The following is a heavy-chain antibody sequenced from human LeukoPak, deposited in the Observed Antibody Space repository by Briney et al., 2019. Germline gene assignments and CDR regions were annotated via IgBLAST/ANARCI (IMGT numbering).Heavy chain of an antibody. V-gene: IGHV3-33*06. J-gene: IGHJ6*02. D-gene: IGHD6-19*01. CDR3: AKAVAATGHYYFGMDV. CDR2: IWFDGSNK. CDR1: GFTFSSYG. Sequence: GGSLRLSCTASGFTFSSYGMHWVRQAPGKGLEWVAVIWFDGSNKYYADSVKGRLTTSRDNSKSTLYLQMNSLRAEDTAVYYCAKAVAATGHYYFGMDVWGQGTTVTVSS.